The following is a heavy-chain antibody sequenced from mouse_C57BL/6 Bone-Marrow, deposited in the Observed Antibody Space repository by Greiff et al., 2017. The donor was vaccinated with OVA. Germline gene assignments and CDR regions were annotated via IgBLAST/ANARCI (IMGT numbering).Heavy chain of an antibody. Sequence: QVQLQQPGAELVRPGSSVKLSCKASGYTFTSYWMHWVKQRPIQGLEWIGNIDPSDSETHYNQKFKDKATLTVDKSSSTAYMQLSSLTSEDSAVYYCARDGGYYVLFDYWGQGTTLTVSS. J-gene: IGHJ2*01. CDR3: ARDGGYYVLFDY. CDR2: IDPSDSET. D-gene: IGHD2-3*01. V-gene: IGHV1-52*01. CDR1: GYTFTSYW.